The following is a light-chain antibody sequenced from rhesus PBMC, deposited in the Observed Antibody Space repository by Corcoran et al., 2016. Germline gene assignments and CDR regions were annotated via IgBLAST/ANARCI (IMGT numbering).Light chain of an antibody. CDR1: ENVNTY. J-gene: IGKJ2*01. V-gene: IGKV1-74*01. CDR3: QHGYGTPFS. CDR2: KAS. Sequence: DIQMTQSPSSLSASVGDRVTITCRASENVNTYLNWYQQRPGKAPKLLIYKASTLQSGVPSRFSGNGSGTDYTFTISTRQPEDVATYYCQHGYGTPFSFGQGTKVEIK.